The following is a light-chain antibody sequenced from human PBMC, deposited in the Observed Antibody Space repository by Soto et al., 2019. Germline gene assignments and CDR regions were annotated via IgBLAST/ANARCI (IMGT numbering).Light chain of an antibody. J-gene: IGKJ1*01. V-gene: IGKV3-11*01. CDR3: QQRSNWPPRT. CDR2: DAS. Sequence: PGERATLSCRASQSVSSYLAWYQQKPGQAPRLLIYDASNRATGIPARFSGSGSGTDFTLTISSLEPEDFAVYYCQQRSNWPPRTFGQGTKVEIK. CDR1: QSVSSY.